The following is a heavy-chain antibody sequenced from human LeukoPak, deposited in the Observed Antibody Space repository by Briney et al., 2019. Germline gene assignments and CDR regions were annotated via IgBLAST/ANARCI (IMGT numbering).Heavy chain of an antibody. CDR2: ISGSGGST. Sequence: TGGSLRLSCVASGFTFSSYAMSWVRQAPGKGLEWVSAISGSGGSTYYADSVKGRFTISRDNSKNTLYLQMNSLRAEDTAVYYCAKDGLTPGSGFDYWGQGTLVTVSS. J-gene: IGHJ4*02. V-gene: IGHV3-23*01. D-gene: IGHD3-10*01. CDR3: AKDGLTPGSGFDY. CDR1: GFTFSSYA.